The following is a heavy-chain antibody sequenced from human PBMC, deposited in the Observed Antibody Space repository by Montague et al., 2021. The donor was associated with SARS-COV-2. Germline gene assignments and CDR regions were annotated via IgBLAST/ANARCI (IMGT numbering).Heavy chain of an antibody. V-gene: IGHV4-59*02. D-gene: IGHD1-14*01. J-gene: IGHJ5*02. CDR2: VHYSGKT. CDR1: GVSVKNYY. Sequence: SETLSLTCTVSGVSVKNYYWSWIRQPPGKGLKWIGYVHYSGKTKSNPSLQNPISISLDASKNQFYLSLTSVTSADAAVYYCARHHISTMYGYSWFDPWGRGTLVTVSS. CDR3: ARHHISTMYGYSWFDP.